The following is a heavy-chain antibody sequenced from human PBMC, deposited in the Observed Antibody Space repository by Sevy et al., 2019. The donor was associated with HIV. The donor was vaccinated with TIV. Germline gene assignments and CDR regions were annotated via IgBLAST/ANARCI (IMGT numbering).Heavy chain of an antibody. CDR2: INPNSGGT. V-gene: IGHV1-2*02. J-gene: IGHJ1*01. Sequence: ASVKVSCKASGYTFTGYYMHWVRQAPGQGLEWMGWINPNSGGTNYAQKFQGRVTMTRDTSISTVYMELSRLRSDDTAVYYCARADFWSGYLSTEYFQHWGQGTLVTVSS. CDR3: ARADFWSGYLSTEYFQH. CDR1: GYTFTGYY. D-gene: IGHD3-3*01.